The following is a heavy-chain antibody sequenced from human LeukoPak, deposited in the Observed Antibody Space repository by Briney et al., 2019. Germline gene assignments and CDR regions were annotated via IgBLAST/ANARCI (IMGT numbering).Heavy chain of an antibody. CDR3: ASHYGSGSFYSPFDY. CDR1: GGSISSYY. D-gene: IGHD3-10*01. CDR2: IYDSGST. Sequence: SETLSLTCTVSGGSISSYYWSWIRQPPGKGLEWIGYIYDSGSTNYNPSLKSRVTISLDTSKNQFSLKLNSVTAADTAVYYCASHYGSGSFYSPFDYWGQGTLVTVSS. V-gene: IGHV4-59*01. J-gene: IGHJ4*02.